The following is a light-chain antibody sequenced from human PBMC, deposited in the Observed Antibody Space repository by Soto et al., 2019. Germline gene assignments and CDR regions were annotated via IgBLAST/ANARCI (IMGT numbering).Light chain of an antibody. CDR3: QQYGSSQYT. J-gene: IGKJ2*01. CDR1: QSVNNNY. V-gene: IGKV3-20*01. CDR2: GAS. Sequence: EIVLTQSPGTLSLSPGERATLSCRASQSVNNNYLAWYQQKPGQAPRLLLYGASSRATGIPDRFSGSGSGTDFTRTISRLEPEELAAYYCQQYGSSQYTFGQGTKLEIK.